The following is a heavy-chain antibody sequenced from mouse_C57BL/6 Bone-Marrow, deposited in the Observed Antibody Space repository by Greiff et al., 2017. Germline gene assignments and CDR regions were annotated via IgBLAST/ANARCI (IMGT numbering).Heavy chain of an antibody. J-gene: IGHJ2*01. CDR3: ARGEGYDGYPGDYFDY. D-gene: IGHD2-3*01. CDR2: IDPSDSYT. CDR1: GYTFTSYW. Sequence: QVQLQQPGAELVMPGASVKLSCKASGYTFTSYWMHWVKQRPGQGLEWIGEIDPSDSYTNYNQKFKGKSTLTVDKSSSTADMQLSSLTSEDSAVYYWARGEGYDGYPGDYFDYWGQGTTLTVSS. V-gene: IGHV1-69*01.